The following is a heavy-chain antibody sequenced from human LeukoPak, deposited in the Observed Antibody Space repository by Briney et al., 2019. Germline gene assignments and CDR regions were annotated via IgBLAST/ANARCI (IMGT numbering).Heavy chain of an antibody. J-gene: IGHJ6*03. Sequence: GGSLRLSCAASGFTFSSYSMNWVRQAPGKGLEWVSYISSSSSTIYYADSVKGRFTISRDNAKNSLYLQMNSLRAEDTAVYYCARVVAAAGSNYYYYYMDVWGKGATVTVSS. CDR1: GFTFSSYS. D-gene: IGHD6-13*01. CDR2: ISSSSSTI. V-gene: IGHV3-48*01. CDR3: ARVVAAAGSNYYYYYMDV.